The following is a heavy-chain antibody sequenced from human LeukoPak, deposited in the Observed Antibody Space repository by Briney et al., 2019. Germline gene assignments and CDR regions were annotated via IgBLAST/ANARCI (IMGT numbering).Heavy chain of an antibody. J-gene: IGHJ5*02. CDR1: GSTSSTYA. D-gene: IGHD1-26*01. CDR3: ARWGGSFSSRFDP. Sequence: GGSLRLSCAASGSTSSTYAMSWVRQAPGKGLEWVSAISGSGASTYYADSVTGRFTISRDNSKNTVFLHMKTLRVEDTALYYCARWGGSFSSRFDPWGGGTLVTVSS. CDR2: ISGSGAST. V-gene: IGHV3-23*01.